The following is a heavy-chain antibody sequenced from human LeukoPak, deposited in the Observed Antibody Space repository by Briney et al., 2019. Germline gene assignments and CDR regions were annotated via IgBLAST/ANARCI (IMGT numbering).Heavy chain of an antibody. CDR3: ARRGYYGSGSYWFVYYFDY. V-gene: IGHV4-34*01. D-gene: IGHD3-10*01. Sequence: SETLSLTCAVYGGSFSGYYWSWIRQPPGKGLEWIGEINHSGSTNYNPSLKSRVTISVDTSKNQFSLKLSSVTAADTAVYYCARRGYYGSGSYWFVYYFDYWGQGTLVTVSS. J-gene: IGHJ4*02. CDR2: INHSGST. CDR1: GGSFSGYY.